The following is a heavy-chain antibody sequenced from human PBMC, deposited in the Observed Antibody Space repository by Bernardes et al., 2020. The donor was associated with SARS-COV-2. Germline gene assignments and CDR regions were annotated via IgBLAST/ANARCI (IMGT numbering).Heavy chain of an antibody. CDR3: AREDAVAGTDYYYGMDV. V-gene: IGHV1-2*02. Sequence: ASVKVSCKASGYTFTGYYMHWVRQAPGQGLEWMGWINPNSGGTNYAQKFQGRVTMTRDTSISTAYMELSRLRSDDTAVYYCAREDAVAGTDYYYGMDVWGQGTTVTVSS. D-gene: IGHD6-19*01. CDR1: GYTFTGYY. J-gene: IGHJ6*02. CDR2: INPNSGGT.